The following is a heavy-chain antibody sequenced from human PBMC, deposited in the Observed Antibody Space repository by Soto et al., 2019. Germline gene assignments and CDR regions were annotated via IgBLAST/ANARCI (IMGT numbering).Heavy chain of an antibody. CDR3: AKARIYSSSWYGYYFDY. CDR1: GYTFTSYG. V-gene: IGHV1-18*01. D-gene: IGHD6-13*01. CDR2: ISAYNGNT. Sequence: ASVKVSCKASGYTFTSYGISWVRQAPGQGLEWMGWISAYNGNTNYAQKLQGRVTMTTDTSTSTAYMELRSLRAEDTAVYYCAKARIYSSSWYGYYFDYWGQGTLVTVSS. J-gene: IGHJ4*02.